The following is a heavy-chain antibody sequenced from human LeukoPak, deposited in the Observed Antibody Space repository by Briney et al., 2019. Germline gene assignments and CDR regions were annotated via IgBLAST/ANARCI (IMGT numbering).Heavy chain of an antibody. CDR3: ARAFNRYSSSPTAPGY. V-gene: IGHV1-2*02. CDR2: INPNSGGT. CDR1: GYTFTGYY. J-gene: IGHJ4*02. Sequence: ASVKVSCKASGYTFTGYYMHWVRQAPGQGLEWMGWINPNSGGTNYAQKFQGRATMTRDTSISTAYMELSRLRSDDTAVYYCARAFNRYSSSPTAPGYWGQGTLVTVSS. D-gene: IGHD6-13*01.